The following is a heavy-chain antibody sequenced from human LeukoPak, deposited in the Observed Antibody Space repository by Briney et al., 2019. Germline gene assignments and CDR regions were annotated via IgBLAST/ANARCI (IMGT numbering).Heavy chain of an antibody. V-gene: IGHV1-69*04. J-gene: IGHJ4*02. Sequence: SVKVSCKTSGGTFNNYAISWVSQAPGQGLEWMGRVVPMFGIRNYPQTFRGRVNVTADKATNTVYMELRSLRAEDTAIYYCATEPSRSYSFDHLDFWGLGTPVTVSS. CDR2: VVPMFGIR. CDR3: ATEPSRSYSFDHLDF. CDR1: GGTFNNYA. D-gene: IGHD5-12*01.